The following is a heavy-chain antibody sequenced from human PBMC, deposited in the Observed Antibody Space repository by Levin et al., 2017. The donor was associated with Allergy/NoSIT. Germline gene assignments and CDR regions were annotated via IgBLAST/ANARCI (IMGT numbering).Heavy chain of an antibody. CDR3: AREMETEIGAYDI. CDR2: ITINRDTT. CDR1: GFTFRDYY. V-gene: IGHV3-11*01. Sequence: GGSLRLSCVVSGFTFRDYYMAWIRQAPGQGLEWISYITINRDTTYYADSVMGRFSISRDDAKNSLSLQMNSLRVEDTAIYYCAREMETEIGAYDIWGQGTMVTVSS. J-gene: IGHJ3*02. D-gene: IGHD3-16*01.